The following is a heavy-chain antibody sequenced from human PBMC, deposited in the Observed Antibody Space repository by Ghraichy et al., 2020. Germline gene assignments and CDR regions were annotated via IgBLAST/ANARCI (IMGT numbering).Heavy chain of an antibody. CDR2: INPSGGST. V-gene: IGHV1-46*01. CDR3: ARSQGGYSYDPYYFDY. J-gene: IGHJ4*02. D-gene: IGHD5-18*01. CDR1: GYTFTSYY. Sequence: ASVNVSCKASGYTFTSYYMHWVRQAPGQGLEWMGIINPSGGSTSYAQKFQGRVTMTRDTSTSTVYMELSSLRSEDTAVYYCARSQGGYSYDPYYFDYWGQGTLITVSS.